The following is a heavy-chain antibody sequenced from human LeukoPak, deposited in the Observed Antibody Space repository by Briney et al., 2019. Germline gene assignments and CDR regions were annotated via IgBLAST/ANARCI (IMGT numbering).Heavy chain of an antibody. D-gene: IGHD3-3*01. CDR2: INHSGSI. CDR1: GGSFSGYY. J-gene: IGHJ4*02. Sequence: PSETLSLTCAVYGGSFSGYYWSWIRQPPGKGLEWIGEINHSGSINYNPSLKSRVTISVDTSKNQFSLKLSSVTAADTAVYYCARRYYDSGYYFDYWGQGTLVTVSS. CDR3: ARRYYDSGYYFDY. V-gene: IGHV4-34*01.